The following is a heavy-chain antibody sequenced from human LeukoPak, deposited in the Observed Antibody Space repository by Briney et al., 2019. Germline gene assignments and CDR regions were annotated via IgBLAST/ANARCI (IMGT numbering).Heavy chain of an antibody. CDR3: ARDLGTAMGPYFDY. CDR1: GFTFSSYS. V-gene: IGHV3-21*01. Sequence: GGSLRLSCAASGFTFSSYSMNWVRQAPGKGLEWVSSISSSSSYIYYADSVKGRFTISRDNAKNSLYLQMNSLRAEDTAVYYCARDLGTAMGPYFDYWGQGTLVTVSS. D-gene: IGHD5-18*01. J-gene: IGHJ4*02. CDR2: ISSSSSYI.